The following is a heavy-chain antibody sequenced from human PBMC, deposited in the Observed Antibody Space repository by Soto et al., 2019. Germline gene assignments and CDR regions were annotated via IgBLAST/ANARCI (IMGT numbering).Heavy chain of an antibody. J-gene: IGHJ4*02. CDR3: ARVRGAAADYFDF. D-gene: IGHD6-13*01. Sequence: QVQLVESGGGLVKPGGSLRLCCAVSGFTFSDYYMTWIRQAPGKGLEWVSYISSSTSHTNYADSVKGRFTISRDNAKNSLFLQMNSLRAEDTAVYYCARVRGAAADYFDFWGQGTLVTVSS. V-gene: IGHV3-11*05. CDR1: GFTFSDYY. CDR2: ISSSTSHT.